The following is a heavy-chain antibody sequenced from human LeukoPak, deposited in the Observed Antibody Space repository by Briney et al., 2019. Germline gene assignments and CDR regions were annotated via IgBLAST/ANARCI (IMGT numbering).Heavy chain of an antibody. D-gene: IGHD4-23*01. V-gene: IGHV3-30-3*01. J-gene: IGHJ4*02. CDR2: ISKDGNNK. CDR3: VRENYGGYYFDY. Sequence: GGSLRLSCAASGFTFSIYSMHWVRQAPGKGVEWVAIISKDGNNKYYTDSVKGRFTVSRDNSKNTLYLQMNSLRPDDMAMYHCVRENYGGYYFDYWGRGTLVSV. CDR1: GFTFSIYS.